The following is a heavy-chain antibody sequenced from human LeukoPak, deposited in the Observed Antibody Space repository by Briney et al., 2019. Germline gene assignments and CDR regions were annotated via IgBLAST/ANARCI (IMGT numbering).Heavy chain of an antibody. J-gene: IGHJ4*02. CDR3: ARGDFDWLPFDY. V-gene: IGHV3-30*03. Sequence: GGSLRLSCAASGFTFSSYGMHWVRQAPGKGLEWVAVISYDGSNKYYADSVKGRFTISRDNSKNTLYLQMNSLRAEDTAVYYCARGDFDWLPFDYWGQGTLVTVSS. D-gene: IGHD3-9*01. CDR2: ISYDGSNK. CDR1: GFTFSSYG.